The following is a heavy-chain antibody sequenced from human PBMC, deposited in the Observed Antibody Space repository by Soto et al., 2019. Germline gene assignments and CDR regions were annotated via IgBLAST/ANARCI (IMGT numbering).Heavy chain of an antibody. D-gene: IGHD6-25*01. CDR3: VKAGYTSGLL. J-gene: IGHJ4*02. V-gene: IGHV3-23*01. CDR2: IDSDDGKT. Sequence: VQLLESGGGLIQPGGSLRLSCVASGFTFSSYAMNWVRQGPGTGLEWVAVIDSDDGKTYYANAVKGRFSISGDNSKNTLFLQMNSLRVEDTATYYCVKAGYTSGLLWGQGTLVTV. CDR1: GFTFSSYA.